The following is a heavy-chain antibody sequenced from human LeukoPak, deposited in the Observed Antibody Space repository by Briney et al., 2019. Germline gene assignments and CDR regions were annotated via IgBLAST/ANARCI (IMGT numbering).Heavy chain of an antibody. D-gene: IGHD4-11*01. Sequence: GRSLRLSCAASGFTFSSYAMHWVRQAPGKGLEWVAVISYDGSNKYYADSVKGRFTISRDNSKNTLYLQMNSLRAEDTAVYYCARDGSFGYSNQLYYFDYWGQGTLVTVSS. CDR1: GFTFSSYA. CDR2: ISYDGSNK. J-gene: IGHJ4*02. CDR3: ARDGSFGYSNQLYYFDY. V-gene: IGHV3-30*04.